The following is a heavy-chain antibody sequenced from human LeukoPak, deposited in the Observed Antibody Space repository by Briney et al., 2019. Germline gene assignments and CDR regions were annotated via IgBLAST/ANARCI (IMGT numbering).Heavy chain of an antibody. CDR2: INSDGSST. V-gene: IGHV3-74*03. CDR1: GFTFRSYW. J-gene: IGHJ6*02. CDR3: ARGYCSGGSCYSSAMDV. D-gene: IGHD2-15*01. Sequence: PGGSLRLSCAASGFTFRSYWMHWVRQAPGKGLVWVSRINSDGSSTKYADSVKGRFTISRDNAKNTLYLQMSSLRAEDTAVYYCARGYCSGGSCYSSAMDVWGQGTTVTVSS.